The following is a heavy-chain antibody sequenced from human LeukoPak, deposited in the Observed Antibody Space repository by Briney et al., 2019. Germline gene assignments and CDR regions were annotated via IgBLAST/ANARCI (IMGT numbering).Heavy chain of an antibody. Sequence: GGTLRLSCAASGFTFSSYWMSWVRQAPGKGLEWVANIKQDGSEKYYVDFVKGRFTISRDNTKNSLYLQMNSLRAEDTAVYYCARDSCSSTSCYGQYYYYYYGMDVWGQGTTVTVSS. CDR1: GFTFSSYW. CDR2: IKQDGSEK. J-gene: IGHJ6*02. CDR3: ARDSCSSTSCYGQYYYYYYGMDV. V-gene: IGHV3-7*01. D-gene: IGHD2-2*01.